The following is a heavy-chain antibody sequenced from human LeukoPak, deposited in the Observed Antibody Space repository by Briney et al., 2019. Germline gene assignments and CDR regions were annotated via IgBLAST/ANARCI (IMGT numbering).Heavy chain of an antibody. CDR3: AKPTYSTVTTYYFDY. CDR1: GFTFSSYA. V-gene: IGHV3-23*01. CDR2: ISGSGGST. J-gene: IGHJ4*02. D-gene: IGHD4-17*01. Sequence: GGSLRLSCAASGFTFSSYAMSWVRQAPGKGLEWVSAISGSGGSTYYADSVKGRFTISRDNSKNTLYLQMNSLRAEDTAVYYCAKPTYSTVTTYYFDYWGQGTLVTVPS.